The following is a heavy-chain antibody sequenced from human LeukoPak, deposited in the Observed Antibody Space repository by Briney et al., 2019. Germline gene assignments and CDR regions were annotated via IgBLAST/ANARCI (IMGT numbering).Heavy chain of an antibody. V-gene: IGHV3-11*06. D-gene: IGHD3-16*02. CDR1: GFTFSDYY. Sequence: GGSLRLSCAASGFTFSDYYMSWIRQAPGKGLEWVSYISSSSSYTNYADSVKGRFTISRDNAKNSLYLQMNSLRAEDTAVYYCARVEGEETLSLNYHDYWGQGTLVTVSS. J-gene: IGHJ4*02. CDR3: ARVEGEETLSLNYHDY. CDR2: ISSSSSYT.